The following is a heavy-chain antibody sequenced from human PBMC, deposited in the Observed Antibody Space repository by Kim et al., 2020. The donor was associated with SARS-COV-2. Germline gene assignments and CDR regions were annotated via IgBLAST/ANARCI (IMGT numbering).Heavy chain of an antibody. CDR3: ARPPDY. CDR2: PGHSDT. V-gene: IGHV5-51*01. Sequence: PGHSDTRYRPSFQGQVTISVDKSISTAYLQWSSLKASDTAMYYCARPPDYWGQGTLVTVSS. J-gene: IGHJ4*02.